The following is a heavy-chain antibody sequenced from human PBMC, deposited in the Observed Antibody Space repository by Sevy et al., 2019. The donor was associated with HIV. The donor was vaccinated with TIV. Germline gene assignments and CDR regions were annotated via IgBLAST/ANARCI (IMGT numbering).Heavy chain of an antibody. CDR3: ARDGYNWIPFDS. J-gene: IGHJ4*02. V-gene: IGHV3-23*01. CDR1: GFTLNSYA. Sequence: GGSLRLSCVASGFTLNSYAMSWVRQAPGKGLEWISDISCTGGRTNYADSVVGRFTISRDNSKNTLYLQMNSLRAEDTAIYYCARDGYNWIPFDSWGQGTLVTVSS. D-gene: IGHD1-20*01. CDR2: ISCTGGRT.